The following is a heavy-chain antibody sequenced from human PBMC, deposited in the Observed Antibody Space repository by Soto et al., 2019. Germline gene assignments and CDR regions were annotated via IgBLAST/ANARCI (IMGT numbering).Heavy chain of an antibody. Sequence: GKSLKICCKGSGYSFTSYWIGWVRQMPGKGLEWMGIIYPDDSDTRYSPSFQGQVTISADKSISTAYLQWSSLKASDTAMYYCARGGYSYGHKLAYYYYYGMDVWGQGTTVTV. CDR3: ARGGYSYGHKLAYYYYYGMDV. CDR1: GYSFTSYW. CDR2: IYPDDSDT. V-gene: IGHV5-51*03. D-gene: IGHD5-18*01. J-gene: IGHJ6*02.